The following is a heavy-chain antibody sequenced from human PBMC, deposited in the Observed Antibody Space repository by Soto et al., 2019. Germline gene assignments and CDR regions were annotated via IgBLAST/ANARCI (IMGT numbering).Heavy chain of an antibody. D-gene: IGHD3-9*01. V-gene: IGHV1-18*01. CDR3: ARVDILTVYGCMDV. CDR1: GYTFSTFG. J-gene: IGHJ6*02. Sequence: ASVKVSCKTSGYTFSTFGISWVRQAPGQGLEWMGWISAYTGNTNYAQKLQGRVTMTTDTATNTAYMELRSLRSDDTAVYYCARVDILTVYGCMDVWGQGTTVTDSS. CDR2: ISAYTGNT.